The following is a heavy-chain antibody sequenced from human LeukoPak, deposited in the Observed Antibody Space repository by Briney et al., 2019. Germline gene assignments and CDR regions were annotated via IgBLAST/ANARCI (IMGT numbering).Heavy chain of an antibody. J-gene: IGHJ2*01. D-gene: IGHD6-6*01. CDR2: INPSSGGT. CDR3: AREPRVEYRSSQRGWYFDL. V-gene: IGHV1-2*02. Sequence: PGASVKVSCKASGYTFTGYYMHWVRQARGQGLEWMGCINPSSGGTNYAQKFQGRVTMSRDTSISTAYMELSRLRSDDTDVYYCAREPRVEYRSSQRGWYFDLWGRGTLVTVSS. CDR1: GYTFTGYY.